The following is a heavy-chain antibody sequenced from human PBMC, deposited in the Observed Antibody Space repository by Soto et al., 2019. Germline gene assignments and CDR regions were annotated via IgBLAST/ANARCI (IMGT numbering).Heavy chain of an antibody. CDR2: ISGSGGST. V-gene: IGHV3-23*01. Sequence: GGSLRLSCAASGFTFSSYAMSWVRQAPGKGLEWVSAISGSGGSTYYADSVKGRFTISRDNSKNTLYLQMNSLRAEDTAVYYCAKDQGGYCSGGSCYSGVDPWGQGTLVTVPQ. CDR3: AKDQGGYCSGGSCYSGVDP. D-gene: IGHD2-15*01. J-gene: IGHJ5*02. CDR1: GFTFSSYA.